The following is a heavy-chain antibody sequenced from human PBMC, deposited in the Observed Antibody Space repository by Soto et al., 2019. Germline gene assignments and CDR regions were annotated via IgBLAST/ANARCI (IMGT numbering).Heavy chain of an antibody. D-gene: IGHD3-3*01. J-gene: IGHJ4*02. V-gene: IGHV3-9*01. Sequence: EVQLVESGGGLVRPGRSLRLSCAASGFIFDNYAIHWVRQAPGRGLEWVSGISWNSANIDYADSVKGRFTISRDNAKNSLYLQMNSLGAEDTALYYCARSGYYGADYFDYWGQGTLVTVSS. CDR1: GFIFDNYA. CDR2: ISWNSANI. CDR3: ARSGYYGADYFDY.